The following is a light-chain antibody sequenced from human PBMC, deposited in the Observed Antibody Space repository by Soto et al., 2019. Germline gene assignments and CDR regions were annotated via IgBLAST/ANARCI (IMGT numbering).Light chain of an antibody. Sequence: DIQMTQSPSSLSASVGDRVTITCRASQSIARYLNWYLQKPGKAPKLLIYGASNLLNGVPSRFSGSGSGTDFTLTISSLQPEDFATYFCQQSYTTPRTFGQGTKLEIK. V-gene: IGKV1-39*01. CDR1: QSIARY. J-gene: IGKJ2*01. CDR3: QQSYTTPRT. CDR2: GAS.